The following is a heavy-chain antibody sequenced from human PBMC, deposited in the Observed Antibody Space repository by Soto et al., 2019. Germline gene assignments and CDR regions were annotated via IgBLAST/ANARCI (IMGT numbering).Heavy chain of an antibody. CDR3: ARVHVMVVAGSTFDY. D-gene: IGHD6-19*01. Sequence: SETLSLTCSVSGGSISGDYYWSWIRQSPEKGLEWIGYIYYSGSSYSNPALQSRLSMPLDTSKNQFSLKLRSVTAADTAVYYCARVHVMVVAGSTFDYWGHGTLVTVSS. J-gene: IGHJ4*01. V-gene: IGHV4-30-4*08. CDR1: GGSISGDYY. CDR2: IYYSGSS.